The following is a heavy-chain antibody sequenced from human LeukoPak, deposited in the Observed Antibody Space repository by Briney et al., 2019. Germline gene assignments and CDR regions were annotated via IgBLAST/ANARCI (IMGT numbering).Heavy chain of an antibody. CDR1: GGSISSHY. Sequence: SETLSLTCTVSGGSISSHYWSWIRQPPGKGLEWIGYIYYSGSTNYNPSLKSRVTISVDTSKNQFSLKLGSVTAADTAVYYCARDARYCSSTSCYTSFDPWGQGTLVTVSS. CDR2: IYYSGST. J-gene: IGHJ5*02. D-gene: IGHD2-2*02. CDR3: ARDARYCSSTSCYTSFDP. V-gene: IGHV4-59*11.